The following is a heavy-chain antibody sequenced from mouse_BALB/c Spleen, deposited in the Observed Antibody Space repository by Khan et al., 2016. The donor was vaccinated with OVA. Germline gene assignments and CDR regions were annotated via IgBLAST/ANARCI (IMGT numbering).Heavy chain of an antibody. CDR3: ARDGVYYRNDGWFAY. V-gene: IGHV1-4*01. D-gene: IGHD2-14*01. CDR2: INPSSGYT. J-gene: IGHJ3*01. Sequence: VQLQQPGAELARPGASVKMSCKASGYTFTSYTIHWIKQRPGQGLEWIGYINPSSGYTNYTQKFKDKATLTADKSSTTAYMQLSSLTSDDTAVYYCARDGVYYRNDGWFAYWGQGTLVTVSA. CDR1: GYTFTSYT.